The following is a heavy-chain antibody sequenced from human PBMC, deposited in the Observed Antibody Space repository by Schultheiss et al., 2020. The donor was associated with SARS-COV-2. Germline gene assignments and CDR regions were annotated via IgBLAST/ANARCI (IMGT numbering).Heavy chain of an antibody. V-gene: IGHV4-4*07. CDR3: ERDRKSGSYYVRDAFDI. CDR2: IYTSGST. D-gene: IGHD1-26*01. Sequence: SETLSLTCTVSGGSISSYYWSWIRQPAGKGLEWIGRIYTSGSTNYNPSLKSRVTMSVDTSKNQFSLKLSSVTAADTAVYYCERDRKSGSYYVRDAFDIWGQGTMVTVSS. J-gene: IGHJ3*02. CDR1: GGSISSYY.